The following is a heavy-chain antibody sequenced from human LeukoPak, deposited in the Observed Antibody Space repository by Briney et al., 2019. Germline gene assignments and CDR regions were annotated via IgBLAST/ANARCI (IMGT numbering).Heavy chain of an antibody. J-gene: IGHJ4*02. V-gene: IGHV4-34*01. CDR2: INHSGST. D-gene: IGHD5-18*01. Sequence: PSETLSLTCAVYGGSFSGYCWSWIRQPPGKGLEWIGEINHSGSTNYNPSLKSRVTISVDTSKNQFSLKLSSVTAADTAVYYCARPKGYSYANYFDYWGQGTLVTVSS. CDR1: GGSFSGYC. CDR3: ARPKGYSYANYFDY.